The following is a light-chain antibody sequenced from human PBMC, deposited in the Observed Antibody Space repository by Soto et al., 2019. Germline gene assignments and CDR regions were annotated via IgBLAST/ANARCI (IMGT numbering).Light chain of an antibody. CDR1: SGHSSYA. V-gene: IGLV4-69*01. J-gene: IGLJ2*01. CDR2: LNSDGSH. Sequence: QLVLTQSPSASASLGASVKLTCTLSSGHSSYAIAWHQQQPEKGPRYLMKLNSDGSHSKGDGIPDRFSGSSSGAERYLTISSLQSEDEDYCQTWGTGIRVFGGGTKVTVL. CDR3: QTWGTGIRV.